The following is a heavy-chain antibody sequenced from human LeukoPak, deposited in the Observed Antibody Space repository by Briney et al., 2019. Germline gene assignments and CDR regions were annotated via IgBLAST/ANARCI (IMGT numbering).Heavy chain of an antibody. Sequence: GASVKVSCKASGYTVTGYHMHWVRQAPGQGLEWMGWINPNSGGTNYAQKFQGRVTMTRDTSINTAYMELSRLRSDDTAVYYCAKSNGYGLVDIWGQGTMVTVSS. CDR2: INPNSGGT. CDR3: AKSNGYGLVDI. D-gene: IGHD3-10*01. CDR1: GYTVTGYH. J-gene: IGHJ3*02. V-gene: IGHV1-2*02.